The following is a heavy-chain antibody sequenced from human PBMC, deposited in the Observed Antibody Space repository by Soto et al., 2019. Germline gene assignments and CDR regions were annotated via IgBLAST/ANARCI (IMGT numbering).Heavy chain of an antibody. D-gene: IGHD2-2*01. V-gene: IGHV4-34*01. CDR3: ARGPPQPLDY. Sequence: SETLSLTCAVYGRSFSGYYWSWIRQPPGKGLEWIGEINHSGSTNYNPSLKSRVTISVDTSKNQFSLKLSSVTAADTAVYYCARGPPQPLDYWGQGTLVT. CDR1: GRSFSGYY. J-gene: IGHJ4*02. CDR2: INHSGST.